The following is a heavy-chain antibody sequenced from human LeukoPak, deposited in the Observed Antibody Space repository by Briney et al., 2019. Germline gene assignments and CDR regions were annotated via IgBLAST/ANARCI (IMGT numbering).Heavy chain of an antibody. J-gene: IGHJ4*02. D-gene: IGHD1-14*01. V-gene: IGHV4/OR15-8*02. Sequence: SETLPLTCTVSGGSIGTNWWSWVRQPPGKGLEWIGETHPSGKSNYNPSLKSRVTMLIDKSNNHFSLKLSSVTAADTAVYYCARNAAFNLDYWGQGTPVTVSS. CDR3: ARNAAFNLDY. CDR1: GGSIGTNW. CDR2: THPSGKS.